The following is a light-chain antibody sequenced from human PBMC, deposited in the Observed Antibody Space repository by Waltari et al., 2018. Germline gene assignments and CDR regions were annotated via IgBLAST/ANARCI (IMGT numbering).Light chain of an antibody. CDR1: RRAVGTYNL. Sequence: QSGLAQPASASGSPGQSITRTCTGTRRAVGTYNLVSWYQQRPGKAPRLLIYEVTKRAPGTSDRFSASKSGNTASLSISGLQAQEDEADYYCCSYVGLGTYVFGTGTKVTV. J-gene: IGLJ1*01. CDR2: EVT. CDR3: CSYVGLGTYV. V-gene: IGLV2-23*02.